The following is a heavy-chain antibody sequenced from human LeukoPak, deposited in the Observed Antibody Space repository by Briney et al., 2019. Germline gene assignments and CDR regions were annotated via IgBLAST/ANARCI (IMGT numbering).Heavy chain of an antibody. Sequence: GGSLRLSCAAPGFTFSSYAMSWVRQAPGKGLEWVAVIWYDGSNKHYADSVKGRFTISRDNSKNTLYLQMNSLRAEDTAVYYCARDFGHSSGRYPSYYYGMDVWGQGTTVTVSS. CDR3: ARDFGHSSGRYPSYYYGMDV. CDR2: IWYDGSNK. J-gene: IGHJ6*02. V-gene: IGHV3-33*08. CDR1: GFTFSSYA. D-gene: IGHD6-19*01.